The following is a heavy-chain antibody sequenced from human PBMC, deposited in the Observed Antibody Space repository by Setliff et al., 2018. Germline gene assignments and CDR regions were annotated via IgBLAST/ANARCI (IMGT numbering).Heavy chain of an antibody. CDR3: GSLTDGQH. Sequence: GGSLRLSCAASGFTVSSNYMNWVRQAPGKGLEWVSVIYSDGNTYYADSVKGRFTVTRDNAKNSLYLQMDSLKVEDTAVYYCGSLTDGQHWGQGALVTVSS. D-gene: IGHD3-9*01. CDR1: GFTVSSNY. J-gene: IGHJ1*01. V-gene: IGHV3-53*01. CDR2: IYSDGNT.